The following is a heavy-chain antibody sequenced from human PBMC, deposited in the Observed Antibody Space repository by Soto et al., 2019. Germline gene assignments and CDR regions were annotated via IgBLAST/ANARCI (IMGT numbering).Heavy chain of an antibody. CDR2: IYYSGST. CDR1: ASSISSGGYY. Sequence: PSETLSLTCSPSASSISSGGYYWRWIRQHPGKGREWIGYIYYSGSTYYNPSLKSRVTISVDTSKNQFSLKLSSVTAADTAVYYCARDQSRFLEWHQDDYYYGMDGWGQGTTVTVSS. CDR3: ARDQSRFLEWHQDDYYYGMDG. J-gene: IGHJ6*02. D-gene: IGHD3-3*01. V-gene: IGHV4-31*03.